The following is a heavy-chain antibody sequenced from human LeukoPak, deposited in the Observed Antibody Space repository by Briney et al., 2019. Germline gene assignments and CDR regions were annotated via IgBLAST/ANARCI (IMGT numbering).Heavy chain of an antibody. CDR2: IKQDGSEK. CDR1: GFTFSSYW. V-gene: IGHV3-7*01. Sequence: GGSLRLSCAASGFTFSSYWMSWVRQAPGKGLEWVANIKQDGSEKYCVDSVKGRFTISRDNAKNSLYLQMNSLRAEDTAVYYCARDYYYDSSGYAGWGQGTLVTVSS. CDR3: ARDYYYDSSGYAG. D-gene: IGHD3-22*01. J-gene: IGHJ4*02.